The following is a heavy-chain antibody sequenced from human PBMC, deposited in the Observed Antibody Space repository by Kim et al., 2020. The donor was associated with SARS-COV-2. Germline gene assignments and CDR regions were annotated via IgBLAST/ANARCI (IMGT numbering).Heavy chain of an antibody. V-gene: IGHV4-61*01. CDR2: IYYSGST. J-gene: IGHJ4*02. D-gene: IGHD3-22*01. CDR1: GGSVSSGSYY. CDR3: ARAYYYDSSGYSQE. Sequence: SETLSLTCTVSGGSVSSGSYYWSWIRQPPGKGLEWIGYIYYSGSTNYNPSLKSRVTISVDTSKNQFSLKLSSVTAADTAVYYCARAYYYDSSGYSQEWGQGTLVTVSS.